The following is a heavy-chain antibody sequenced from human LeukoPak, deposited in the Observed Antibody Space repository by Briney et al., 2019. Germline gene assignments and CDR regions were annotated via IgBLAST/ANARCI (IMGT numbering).Heavy chain of an antibody. Sequence: GGSLRLSCTASGLTSSDYWMHSVRQVPGKGLVWVSRIKGDGSETNYADSVKGRFTISRDNAKNTLFLQMNSLRVEDTAVYYCVRGQIGVSVIVHWGQGTLVTVSS. D-gene: IGHD3-22*01. CDR2: IKGDGSET. CDR1: GLTSSDYW. J-gene: IGHJ5*02. V-gene: IGHV3-74*01. CDR3: VRGQIGVSVIVH.